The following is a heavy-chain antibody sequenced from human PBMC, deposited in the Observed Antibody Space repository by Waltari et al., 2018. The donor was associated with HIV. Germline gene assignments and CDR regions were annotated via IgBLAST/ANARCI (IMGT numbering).Heavy chain of an antibody. D-gene: IGHD4-17*01. Sequence: QVQLVQSGAEVKKPGASVKVSCQASGYPFPSYGISWMRQAPGPGLECMGWISAYNGKTNYARKFQGRATMTTDTSTSTAYMELRGLRSDDTAVYYCARAPSFYGDYGSDWFDPWGQGTLVTVSS. V-gene: IGHV1-18*01. CDR3: ARAPSFYGDYGSDWFDP. CDR2: ISAYNGKT. CDR1: GYPFPSYG. J-gene: IGHJ5*02.